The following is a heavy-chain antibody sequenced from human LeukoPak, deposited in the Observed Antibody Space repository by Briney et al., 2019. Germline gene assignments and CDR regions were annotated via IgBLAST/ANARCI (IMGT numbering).Heavy chain of an antibody. D-gene: IGHD5-12*01. CDR3: ARRGRIVTTHYYYGMDV. CDR2: INPNSGGT. V-gene: IGHV1-2*02. J-gene: IGHJ6*02. CDR1: GYTFTGYY. Sequence: ASVKDSCKASGYTFTGYYMHWVRQAPGQGLEWMGWINPNSGGTNYAQKFQGRVTMTRDTSISTAYMELSRLRSDDTAVYYCARRGRIVTTHYYYGMDVWGQGTTVTVSS.